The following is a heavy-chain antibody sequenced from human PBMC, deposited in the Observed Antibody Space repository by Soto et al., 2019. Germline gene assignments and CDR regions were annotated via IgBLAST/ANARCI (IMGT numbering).Heavy chain of an antibody. CDR2: IYYSGST. D-gene: IGHD5-18*01. CDR3: ARDDTRAGYDY. CDR1: GGSITTGGYY. Sequence: QVQLQESGPGLVKPSQTLSLTCTVSGGSITTGGYYWSWIRQHPGKGLEWIGYIYYSGSTSYNPSLMSRITMSVDTSKNQFSLKLNSVTAADTAVYYCARDDTRAGYDYWGQGTLVTVSS. V-gene: IGHV4-31*03. J-gene: IGHJ4*02.